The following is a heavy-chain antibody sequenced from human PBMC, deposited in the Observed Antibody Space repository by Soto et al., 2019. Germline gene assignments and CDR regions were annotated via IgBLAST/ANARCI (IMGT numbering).Heavy chain of an antibody. D-gene: IGHD2-15*01. CDR3: ARVPRWTYAFDI. V-gene: IGHV1-8*01. J-gene: IGHJ3*02. CDR1: GYTFTSYD. Sequence: ASVKVSWKASGYTFTSYDINWVRQATGQGLEWIGWMNPNSGNTGYAQKFQGRVTMTRNTSISTAYMELSSLRSEDTAVYYCARVPRWTYAFDIWGQGIMVTVSS. CDR2: MNPNSGNT.